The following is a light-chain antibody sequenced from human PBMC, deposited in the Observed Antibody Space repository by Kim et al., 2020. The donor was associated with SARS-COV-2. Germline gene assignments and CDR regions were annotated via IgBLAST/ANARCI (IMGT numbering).Light chain of an antibody. CDR2: AAS. CDR1: QNIANS. Sequence: AAVGNRVTITCRASQNIANSLAWYQQRPGKVPQVLMYAASTLRSGVPSRFSGSGSGTEFTHTIGSLQTGDVATYYCQEYNSAPWTFGPGTKVDIK. V-gene: IGKV1-27*01. CDR3: QEYNSAPWT. J-gene: IGKJ1*01.